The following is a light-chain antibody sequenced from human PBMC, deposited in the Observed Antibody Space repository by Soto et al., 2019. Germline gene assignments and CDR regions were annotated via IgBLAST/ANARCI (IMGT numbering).Light chain of an antibody. V-gene: IGKV3-11*01. CDR2: DVS. CDR1: ESVTNY. J-gene: IGKJ1*01. Sequence: GERGSVSCRASESVTNYLAWYQQKPGQAPRLLVYDVSNRATGIPARFSGGGSGTDFTLTISNLEPEDFAVYYCQQRSDWPWTFGQGTKVDIK. CDR3: QQRSDWPWT.